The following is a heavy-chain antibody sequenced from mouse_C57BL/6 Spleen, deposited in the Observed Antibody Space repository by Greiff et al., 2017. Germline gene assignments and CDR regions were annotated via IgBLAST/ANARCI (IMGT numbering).Heavy chain of an antibody. Sequence: EVQLQQSGPELVKPGASVKIPCKASGYTFTDYNMDWVKQSHGKSLEWIGDINPNNGGTIYNQKFKGKATLTVDKSSSTAYMELRSLTSEDTAVYYCARRSGLRGYYAMDYWGQGTSVTVSS. J-gene: IGHJ4*01. D-gene: IGHD3-2*02. V-gene: IGHV1-18*01. CDR2: INPNNGGT. CDR3: ARRSGLRGYYAMDY. CDR1: GYTFTDYN.